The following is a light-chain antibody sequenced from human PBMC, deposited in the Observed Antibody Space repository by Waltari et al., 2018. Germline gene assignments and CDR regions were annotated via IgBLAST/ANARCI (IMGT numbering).Light chain of an antibody. CDR2: TTS. V-gene: IGKV3-15*01. CDR3: QQYNNWPQT. CDR1: QSVGDK. Sequence: EIEMTQSPATLSVSPGARATLSCRASQSVGDKLAWYQQTPGQAPRLLIYTTSIRATGIPARFCGSGSGTEFTLTISSLQSEDFTVYHCQQYNNWPQTFGQGTKVEIK. J-gene: IGKJ1*01.